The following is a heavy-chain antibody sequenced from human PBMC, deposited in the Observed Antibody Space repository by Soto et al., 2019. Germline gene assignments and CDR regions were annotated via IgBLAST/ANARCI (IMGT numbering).Heavy chain of an antibody. CDR1: GFTLSSFW. CDR2: INSDGTNT. CDR3: ARDLVAKAAFEP. D-gene: IGHD2-8*02. V-gene: IGHV3-74*01. J-gene: IGHJ3*01. Sequence: EVQLVESGGGLVQPGGSLRLSCAASGFTLSSFWIHWFRQAPGKGLVWVSRINSDGTNTRYADSVRGRFTISRDNAKNTLYLPINSLKAEDTTVYYCARDLVAKAAFEPWGQGTMVTVSS.